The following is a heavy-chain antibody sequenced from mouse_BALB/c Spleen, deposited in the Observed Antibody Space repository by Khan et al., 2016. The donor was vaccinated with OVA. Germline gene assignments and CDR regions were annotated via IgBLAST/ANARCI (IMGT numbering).Heavy chain of an antibody. V-gene: IGHV1S136*01. CDR3: ARGNGGDMDY. CDR1: GYTITSYD. CDR2: INPYNDST. Sequence: VQLQQSGPELVKPGASVKLSCTASGYTITSYDMHWVKQKPAQGLEWIGCINPYNDSTKYNQKFKGKATLTSDTSSNTASMQLSSLTTEDTAVYYCARGNGGDMDYWGQGTTLTVSS. J-gene: IGHJ4*01. D-gene: IGHD1-1*02.